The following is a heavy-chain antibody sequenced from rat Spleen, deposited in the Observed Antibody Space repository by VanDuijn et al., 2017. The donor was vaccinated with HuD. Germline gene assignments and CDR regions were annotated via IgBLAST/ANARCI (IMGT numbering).Heavy chain of an antibody. D-gene: IGHD1-1*01. CDR3: ARHPDYSNYFDY. J-gene: IGHJ2*01. V-gene: IGHV5-22*01. CDR2: INYEGDST. Sequence: EVQLVESGGDLVQPGRSMKLSCTASGFTFSNYCMTWVRQAPTKSLEWVASINYEGDSTYYGDSVKGRFTISRDNAKSTLYLQMDSLRSEDTATYYCARHPDYSNYFDYWGQGVMVTVSS. CDR1: GFTFSNYC.